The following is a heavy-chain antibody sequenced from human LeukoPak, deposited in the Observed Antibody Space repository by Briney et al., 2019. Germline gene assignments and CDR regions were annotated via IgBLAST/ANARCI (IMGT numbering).Heavy chain of an antibody. CDR2: INHSGST. CDR1: GGSFSGCY. J-gene: IGHJ4*02. CDR3: ARVRKLSLYWLGTDLAMDY. D-gene: IGHD2-2*01. V-gene: IGHV4-34*01. Sequence: PSETLSLTCAVYGGSFSGCYWSWIRQPPGKGLEWIGEINHSGSTNYNPSLKSRVTISVDTSKNQFSLKLSSVTAADTAVYYCARVRKLSLYWLGTDLAMDYWGQGALVTVSS.